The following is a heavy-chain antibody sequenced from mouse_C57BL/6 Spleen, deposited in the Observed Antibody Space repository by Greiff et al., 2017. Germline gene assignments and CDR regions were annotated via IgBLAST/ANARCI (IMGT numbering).Heavy chain of an antibody. D-gene: IGHD1-1*01. Sequence: EVQLVESGGGLVKPGGSLKLSCAASGFTFSSYAMSWVRQTPEKRLGWVATISDGGSYTYYPDNVKGRFTISRDNAKNNLYLQMSHLKSEDTAMYYCAGITTVVGAYWGQGTLVTVSA. CDR3: AGITTVVGAY. V-gene: IGHV5-4*01. J-gene: IGHJ3*01. CDR2: ISDGGSYT. CDR1: GFTFSSYA.